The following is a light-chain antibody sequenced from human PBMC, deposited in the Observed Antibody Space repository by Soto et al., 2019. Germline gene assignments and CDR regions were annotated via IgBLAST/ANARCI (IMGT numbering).Light chain of an antibody. J-gene: IGLJ1*01. V-gene: IGLV1-40*01. CDR1: TSNIGADYH. CDR2: GNT. CDR3: QSFDRGPSGVYV. Sequence: QSVLTQPPSVSGAPGQRVTIFCTGSTSNIGADYHVHWYRQLPGTAPRLLIYGNTNRPSGVPGRFSGSKSGTSASLAITGLQAEDEGNYYCQSFDRGPSGVYVFGTGTKVTVL.